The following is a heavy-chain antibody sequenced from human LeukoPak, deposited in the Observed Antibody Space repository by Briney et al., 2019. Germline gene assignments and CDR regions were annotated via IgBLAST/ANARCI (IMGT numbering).Heavy chain of an antibody. CDR1: GYTFTSYG. D-gene: IGHD6-13*01. V-gene: IGHV1-18*01. J-gene: IGHJ4*02. Sequence: ASVKVSCKASGYTFTSYGVSWVRQAPGQGLEWMGWISTYGGGTNYARNLQGRVTVTTDTSTTTVYMELRSLRSDDPAVYYCARPNTDAAGYYFDYWGQGTLVTVSS. CDR3: ARPNTDAAGYYFDY. CDR2: ISTYGGGT.